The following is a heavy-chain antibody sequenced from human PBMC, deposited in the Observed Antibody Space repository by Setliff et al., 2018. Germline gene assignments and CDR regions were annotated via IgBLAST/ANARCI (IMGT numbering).Heavy chain of an antibody. CDR3: ARDWAPFGSYYPRLPFDF. Sequence: GESLKISCKGSGYRFTSYWIGWVRQMPGKGLEWMGIIYPGDSDTRYSPSFQGQVTMSADKSISTAYLQMNSLRAEDTALYHCARDWAPFGSYYPRLPFDFWGQGIMVTVSS. J-gene: IGHJ3*01. D-gene: IGHD1-26*01. V-gene: IGHV5-51*01. CDR1: GYRFTSYW. CDR2: IYPGDSDT.